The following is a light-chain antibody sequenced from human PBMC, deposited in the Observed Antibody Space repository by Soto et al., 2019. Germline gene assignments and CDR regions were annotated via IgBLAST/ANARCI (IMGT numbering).Light chain of an antibody. Sequence: QSALTQPASVSGSPGQSITISCTGTSSDVGGYNYVSWYQQHPGKAPKPMIYEVSNRPSAVSNRFSGSKSGNTASLTISGLQAEDEADYYCSSYTSSSTPVVFGGGTKLTVL. CDR1: SSDVGGYNY. V-gene: IGLV2-14*01. CDR3: SSYTSSSTPVV. J-gene: IGLJ2*01. CDR2: EVS.